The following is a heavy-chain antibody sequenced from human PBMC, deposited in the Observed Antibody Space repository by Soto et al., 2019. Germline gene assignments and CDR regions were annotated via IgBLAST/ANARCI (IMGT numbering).Heavy chain of an antibody. CDR2: IYYTGTT. Sequence: SETLSLTFTVSGGSISSNIYYWCWIRQPPGKGLEWIGYIYYTGTTRYNPSLKSRVTILVDTSKNQFSLKLSSVTAADTAVYYCGVVPAAVGYYYYGMDVWGQGTTVT. CDR1: GGSISSNIYY. D-gene: IGHD2-2*01. CDR3: GVVPAAVGYYYYGMDV. J-gene: IGHJ6*02. V-gene: IGHV4-61*05.